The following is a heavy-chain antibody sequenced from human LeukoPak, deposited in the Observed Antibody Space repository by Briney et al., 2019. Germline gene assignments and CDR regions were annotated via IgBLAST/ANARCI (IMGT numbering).Heavy chain of an antibody. V-gene: IGHV1-69*13. Sequence: ASVKVSCKASGGTFSSYAISWVRQAPGQGFEWMGGIIPIFGTASYAQKFQGRVTITADESTSTAYMELSSLRSEDTAVYYCARDWDYGSGSSPFDYWGQGTLVTVSS. CDR1: GGTFSSYA. CDR2: IIPIFGTA. CDR3: ARDWDYGSGSSPFDY. J-gene: IGHJ4*02. D-gene: IGHD3-10*01.